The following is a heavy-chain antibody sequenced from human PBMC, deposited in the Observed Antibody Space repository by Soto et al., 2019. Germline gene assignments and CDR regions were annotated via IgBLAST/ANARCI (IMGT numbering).Heavy chain of an antibody. D-gene: IGHD6-19*01. CDR3: AKGNGWYYY. J-gene: IGHJ4*01. Sequence: SETLSLTCTVSGGSISSSSYYWGWIRQPPGKGLEWIGSIYYSGSTYYNPSLKSRVTISVDTSKNQFSLKLSSVTAADTAVYYCAKGNGWYYYWGQGTLVTVYS. CDR2: IYYSGST. CDR1: GGSISSSSYY. V-gene: IGHV4-39*01.